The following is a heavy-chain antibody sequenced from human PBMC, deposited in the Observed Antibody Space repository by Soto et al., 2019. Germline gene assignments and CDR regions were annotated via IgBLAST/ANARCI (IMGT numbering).Heavy chain of an antibody. Sequence: GASVKVSCKASGYTFTSYYMHWVRQAPGQGLEWMGIINPSGGSTSYAQKFQGRVTMTRDTSTSTVYMELSSLRSEDTAVYYCAREGRSGSYPLGFDYWGQGTLVTVSS. D-gene: IGHD1-26*01. CDR2: INPSGGST. V-gene: IGHV1-46*01. CDR3: AREGRSGSYPLGFDY. J-gene: IGHJ4*02. CDR1: GYTFTSYY.